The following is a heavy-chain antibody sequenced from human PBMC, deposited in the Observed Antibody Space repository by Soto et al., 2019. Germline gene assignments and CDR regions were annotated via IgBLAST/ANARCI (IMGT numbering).Heavy chain of an antibody. CDR2: INPNSGGT. V-gene: IGHV1-2*04. D-gene: IGHD6-13*01. CDR1: GYTFTGYY. CDR3: ARERIAAAGKDYYYYYGMDV. J-gene: IGHJ6*02. Sequence: ASVKVSCKASGYTFTGYYMHWVRQAPGQVLEWMGWINPNSGGTNYAQKFQGWVTMTRDTSISTAYMELSRLRSDDTAVYYCARERIAAAGKDYYYYYGMDVWGQGTTVTVSS.